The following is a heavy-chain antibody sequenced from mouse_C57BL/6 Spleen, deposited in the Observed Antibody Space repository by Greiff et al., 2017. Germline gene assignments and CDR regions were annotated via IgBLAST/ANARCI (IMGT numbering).Heavy chain of an antibody. CDR2: INPGSGGT. V-gene: IGHV1-54*01. CDR1: GYAFTNYL. D-gene: IGHD1-1*01. CDR3: ARDTTVVDWYFDV. J-gene: IGHJ1*03. Sequence: QVQLQQSGAELVRPGTSVKVSCKASGYAFTNYLIEWVKQRPGQGLEWIGVINPGSGGTNFNEKCKGKATLTADKSSSTAYMQLSSLTSEDSAVYFCARDTTVVDWYFDVWGTGTTVTVSS.